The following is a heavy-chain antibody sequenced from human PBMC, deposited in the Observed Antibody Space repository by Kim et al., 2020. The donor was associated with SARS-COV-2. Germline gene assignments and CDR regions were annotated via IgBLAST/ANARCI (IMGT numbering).Heavy chain of an antibody. V-gene: IGHV1-58*01. Sequence: SVKVSCKASGFTFTSSAVQWVRQARGQRLEWIGWIVVGSGNTNYAQKFQERVTITRDMSTSTAYMELSSLRSEDTAVYYCAADRCSGGSCYDDAFDIWGQGTMVTVSS. D-gene: IGHD2-15*01. CDR2: IVVGSGNT. CDR3: AADRCSGGSCYDDAFDI. CDR1: GFTFTSSA. J-gene: IGHJ3*02.